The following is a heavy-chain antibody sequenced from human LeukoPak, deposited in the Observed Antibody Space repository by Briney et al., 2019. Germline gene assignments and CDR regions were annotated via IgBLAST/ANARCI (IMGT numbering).Heavy chain of an antibody. V-gene: IGHV3-30*04. D-gene: IGHD5-24*01. Sequence: GGSLRLSCAASGFTFSSYAMHWVRQAPGKGLEWVAVISYDGSNKYYADPVKGRFTISRDNSKNTLYLQMNSLRAEDTAVYYCARGNMVGYNDFDYWGQGTLVTVSS. J-gene: IGHJ4*02. CDR3: ARGNMVGYNDFDY. CDR2: ISYDGSNK. CDR1: GFTFSSYA.